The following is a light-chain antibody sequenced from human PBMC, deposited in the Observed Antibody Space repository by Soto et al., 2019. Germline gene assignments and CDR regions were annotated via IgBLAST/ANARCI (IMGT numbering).Light chain of an antibody. Sequence: QSVLTQPRSVSGSPEQSVTISCSGTNSDLGDSDYVSRYQQHPGKAPKVVIYDVTKRPSGVPDRFSGSKSGNTASLTISGLQAEDEADYYCSSYAGIYSNSVFGTGTKVTVL. CDR1: NSDLGDSDY. J-gene: IGLJ1*01. CDR3: SSYAGIYSNSV. V-gene: IGLV2-11*01. CDR2: DVT.